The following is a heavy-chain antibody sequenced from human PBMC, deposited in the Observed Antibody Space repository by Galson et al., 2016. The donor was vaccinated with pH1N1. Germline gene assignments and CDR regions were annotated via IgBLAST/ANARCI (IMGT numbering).Heavy chain of an antibody. D-gene: IGHD1-26*01. CDR1: GFTFSDYW. V-gene: IGHV3-7*01. CDR3: VRKVGDF. CDR2: IKQDGSQK. J-gene: IGHJ3*01. Sequence: RLSCAASGFTFSDYWMSWVRQAPGKGLEWVANIKQDGSQKYFVDSVKGRFTISRDNAKNSLFLQMNSLRAEDTALYYCVRKVGDFWGQGTMVTVSS.